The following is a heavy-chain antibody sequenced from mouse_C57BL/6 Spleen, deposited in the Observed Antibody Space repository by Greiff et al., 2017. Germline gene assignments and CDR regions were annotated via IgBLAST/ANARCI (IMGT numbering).Heavy chain of an antibody. V-gene: IGHV1-26*01. J-gene: IGHJ2*01. Sequence: VQLQQSGPELVKPGASVKISCTASGYTFTDYYMNWVKQSPGKSLEWIGDINPNNGGTSYNQKFKGRATLTVDKSSSTAYMELRSLTSEDSAVYYCARRGLPNYLDYWGQGTTLTVSS. CDR1: GYTFTDYY. CDR2: INPNNGGT. D-gene: IGHD2-2*01. CDR3: ARRGLPNYLDY.